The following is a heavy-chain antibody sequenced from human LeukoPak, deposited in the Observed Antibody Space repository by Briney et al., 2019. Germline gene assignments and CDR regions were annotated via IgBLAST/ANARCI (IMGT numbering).Heavy chain of an antibody. CDR1: GFTFGDYA. CDR2: IRSKAYGGTT. V-gene: IGHV3-49*03. CDR3: TSTASTVTTMGYYFDY. D-gene: IGHD4-17*01. Sequence: GRSLRLSCTASGFTFGDYAMSWFRQAPGKGLEWVGFIRSKAYGGTTEYAASVKGRFTISRDDSKSIAYLQMNSLKTEDTAVYYGTSTASTVTTMGYYFDYWGQGTLVTVSS. J-gene: IGHJ4*02.